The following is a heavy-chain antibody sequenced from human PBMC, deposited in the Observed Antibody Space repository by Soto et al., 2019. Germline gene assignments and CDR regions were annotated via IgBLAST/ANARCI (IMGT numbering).Heavy chain of an antibody. V-gene: IGHV4-31*03. Sequence: SETLSLTCTVSGGSISSGGYYWSWIRQSPGKGLEWIGYIYYSGSTNYNPSLKSRVSISVDMSKNQFSLKLSSVTAADTAVYYCARDGNGSSGYYPEYFQYWGQGTLVTVSS. CDR1: GGSISSGGYY. CDR2: IYYSGST. J-gene: IGHJ1*01. CDR3: ARDGNGSSGYYPEYFQY. D-gene: IGHD3-22*01.